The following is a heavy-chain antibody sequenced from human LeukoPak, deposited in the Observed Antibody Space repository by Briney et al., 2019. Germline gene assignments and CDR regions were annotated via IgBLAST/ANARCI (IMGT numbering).Heavy chain of an antibody. J-gene: IGHJ4*02. D-gene: IGHD4-17*01. CDR2: INVDSGVT. CDR1: GYRFTYYY. V-gene: IGHV1-2*02. Sequence: ASVKVSCKASGYRFTYYYMHWVRQAPGQGLEWVGWINVDSGVTNYAQMFQGRVTMTRDTSITTAYMELSRLRSDDTAVYYCARGFGYGDLYYLDYWGQGALVTVSS. CDR3: ARGFGYGDLYYLDY.